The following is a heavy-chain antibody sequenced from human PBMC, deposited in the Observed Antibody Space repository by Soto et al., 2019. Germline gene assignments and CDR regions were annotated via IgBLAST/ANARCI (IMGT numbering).Heavy chain of an antibody. D-gene: IGHD3-10*01. CDR1: GDTFTTYD. V-gene: IGHV1-8*01. CDR2: INPNSGNI. CDR3: ARCRAWRSHYLLDY. Sequence: GASVKVSCKASGDTFTTYDINWVRQATGHGLEWMGWINPNSGNIGYAQRFQGRVTMTRDTAIRTAYMEVSSLRSDDTAVYYCARCRAWRSHYLLDYCGQGPLVTVSS. J-gene: IGHJ4*02.